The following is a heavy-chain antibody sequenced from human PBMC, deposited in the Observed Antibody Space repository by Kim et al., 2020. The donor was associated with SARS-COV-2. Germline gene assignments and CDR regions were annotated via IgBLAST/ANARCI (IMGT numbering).Heavy chain of an antibody. J-gene: IGHJ5*02. D-gene: IGHD1-26*01. CDR3: ARSVGIVGATTSGWFDP. CDR2: INPNSGGT. CDR1: GYTFTGYY. Sequence: ASVKVSCKASGYTFTGYYMHWVRQAPGQGLEWMGWINPNSGGTNYAQKFQGRVTMTRDTSISTAYMELSRLRSDDTAVYYCARSVGIVGATTSGWFDPWGQGTLVTVSS. V-gene: IGHV1-2*02.